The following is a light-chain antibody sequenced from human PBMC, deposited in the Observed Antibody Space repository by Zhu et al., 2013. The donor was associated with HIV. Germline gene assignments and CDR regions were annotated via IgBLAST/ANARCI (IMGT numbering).Light chain of an antibody. CDR1: QTVSSNF. J-gene: IGKJ1*01. Sequence: DIVLTQSPGTLSLSPGERATLSCRASQTVSSNFLAWYHQIPGQAPRLLIYGASNRATGIPDRFSGSGSGTDFTLSIISLQSEDFAVYYCQQYNNWPRTFGQGTKVEI. CDR3: QQYNNWPRT. CDR2: GAS. V-gene: IGKV3-20*01.